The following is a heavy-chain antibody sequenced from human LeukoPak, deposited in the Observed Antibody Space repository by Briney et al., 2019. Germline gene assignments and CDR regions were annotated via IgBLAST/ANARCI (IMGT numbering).Heavy chain of an antibody. CDR2: ISSSSSTI. V-gene: IGHV3-48*02. D-gene: IGHD6-13*01. CDR3: ATPGIAAAGKEIPYYYYGMDV. CDR1: GFTFSSYS. Sequence: PGGSLRLSCAASGFTFSSYSRNWVRQAPGKGLEWVSYISSSSSTIYYADSVKGRFTISRDNAKNSLYLQMNSLRDEDTAVYYCATPGIAAAGKEIPYYYYGMDVWGQGTTVTVSS. J-gene: IGHJ6*02.